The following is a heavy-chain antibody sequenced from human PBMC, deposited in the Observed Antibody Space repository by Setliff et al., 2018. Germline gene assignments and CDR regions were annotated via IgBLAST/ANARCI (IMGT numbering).Heavy chain of an antibody. V-gene: IGHV1-8*02. CDR3: ARGRERDYNFWSGYYTYYYYGMDV. CDR2: MNPNSGNT. J-gene: IGHJ6*02. CDR1: GYTFTSYD. D-gene: IGHD3-3*01. Sequence: SVKVSCKASGYTFTSYDINWVRQATGQGLEWMGWMNPNSGNTGYAQKFQGRVTMTRNTSISTAYMELSSLRSEDTAVYYCARGRERDYNFWSGYYTYYYYGMDVWGQGTTVNVSS.